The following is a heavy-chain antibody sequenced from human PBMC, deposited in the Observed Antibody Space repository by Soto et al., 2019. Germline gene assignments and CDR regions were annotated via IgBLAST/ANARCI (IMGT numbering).Heavy chain of an antibody. Sequence: SENLSLTCAVYGGSFSGYYWTWFRQPPGTGLEWIGEINHSGSTNYNPSLKSRVTISVDTSKNQFSLKLTSVTAADTAVYYCARDKITGLFDYWGQGTLVTVSS. CDR2: INHSGST. CDR1: GGSFSGYY. CDR3: ARDKITGLFDY. D-gene: IGHD2-8*02. V-gene: IGHV4-34*01. J-gene: IGHJ4*02.